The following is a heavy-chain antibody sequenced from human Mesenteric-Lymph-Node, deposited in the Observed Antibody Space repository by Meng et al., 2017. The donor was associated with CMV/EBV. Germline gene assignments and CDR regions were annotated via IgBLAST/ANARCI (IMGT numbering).Heavy chain of an antibody. Sequence: ASVKVSCKASGYTFIGFYIHWLRQAPRQGLEWMGCINPNSANTNYAQNFQGRVIMTRGTSINTVYMELSMLPSDDAAVYFCARGAYDLWSGPNGKNYYDSWGQGTLVTVSS. CDR3: ARGAYDLWSGPNGKNYYDS. D-gene: IGHD3/OR15-3a*01. CDR1: GYTFIGFY. J-gene: IGHJ4*02. CDR2: INPNSANT. V-gene: IGHV1-2*02.